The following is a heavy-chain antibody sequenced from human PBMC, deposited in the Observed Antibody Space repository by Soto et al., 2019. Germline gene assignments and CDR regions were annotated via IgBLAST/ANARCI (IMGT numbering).Heavy chain of an antibody. J-gene: IGHJ4*02. V-gene: IGHV3-7*01. Sequence: PGGSLRLSCAASGFTFSSYAMSWVRQAPGKGLEWVANIKQDGTDKYYMDSVKGRFTISRDNSINSLYLQMNSLRADDTAVYYCATVPVPSIAARHFDYWGQGILVTVSS. CDR3: ATVPVPSIAARHFDY. CDR2: IKQDGTDK. D-gene: IGHD6-6*01. CDR1: GFTFSSYA.